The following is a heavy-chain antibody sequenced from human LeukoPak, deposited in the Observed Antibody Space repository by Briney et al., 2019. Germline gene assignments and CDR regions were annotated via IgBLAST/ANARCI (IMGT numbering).Heavy chain of an antibody. Sequence: GGSLKLSCAASGFTFSGSAMHWVRQASGKGLEWVGRIRSKANSYATAYAASVKGRFTISRDDSKNTAYLQMNSLKTEDTAVYYCTITMVRGVMDYWGQGTLVTVSS. CDR1: GFTFSGSA. J-gene: IGHJ4*02. V-gene: IGHV3-73*01. CDR2: IRSKANSYAT. CDR3: TITMVRGVMDY. D-gene: IGHD3-10*01.